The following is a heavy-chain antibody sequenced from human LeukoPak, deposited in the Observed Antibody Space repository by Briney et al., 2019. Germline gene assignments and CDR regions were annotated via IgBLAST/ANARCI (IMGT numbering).Heavy chain of an antibody. V-gene: IGHV4-59*01. CDR1: GGSIRSYY. Sequence: PSETLSLTCTVSGGSIRSYYWSWIRQPPGKGLEWIGYIYYSGSTNYNPSLKSRVTISVDTSKNQFSLKLSSVTAADTAVYYCARDTRYYFDYWGQGTLVTVSS. CDR2: IYYSGST. CDR3: ARDTRYYFDY. J-gene: IGHJ4*02.